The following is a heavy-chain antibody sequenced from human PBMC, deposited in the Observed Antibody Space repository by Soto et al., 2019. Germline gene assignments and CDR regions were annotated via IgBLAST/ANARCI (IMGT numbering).Heavy chain of an antibody. J-gene: IGHJ6*02. D-gene: IGHD3-9*01. CDR2: ISHGGST. CDR1: RGSVSSGSFD. V-gene: IGHV4-39*01. Sequence: ETLSLTCTVSRGSVSSGSFDWAWIRQPPGKGLEWIGSISHGGSTDYNPSLKSRVTISADTSKNQFSLKVTSVTAADTAVYYCARHRAGQLRYFDWRTRSYYYGMDVWGQGTTVTVS. CDR3: ARHRAGQLRYFDWRTRSYYYGMDV.